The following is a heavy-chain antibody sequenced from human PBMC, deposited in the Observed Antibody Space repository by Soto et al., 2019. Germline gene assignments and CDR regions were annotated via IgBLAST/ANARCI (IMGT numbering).Heavy chain of an antibody. J-gene: IGHJ5*02. CDR1: GYTFTNYG. CDR3: AGESTSPYCTTMSCPRGGWFDP. CDR2: INPNNANP. D-gene: IGHD2-8*01. Sequence: QVQLVQSGVEVKKPGASVKVSCKASGYTFTNYGISWVRQAPGQELEWMGWINPNNANPQYGQKLQGRVTMTTDASTSTAYRELTSLISDDTSVYYCAGESTSPYCTTMSCPRGGWFDPWGQGTLLIVSS. V-gene: IGHV1-18*04.